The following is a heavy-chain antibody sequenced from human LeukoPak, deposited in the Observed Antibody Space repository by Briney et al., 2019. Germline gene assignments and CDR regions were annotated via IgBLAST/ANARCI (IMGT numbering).Heavy chain of an antibody. CDR1: GFTFSSYS. V-gene: IGHV3-21*01. J-gene: IGHJ5*02. CDR2: ISSSSSYI. D-gene: IGHD6-19*01. Sequence: PGGSLRLSCAASGFTFSSYSMNWVRQAPGKGLEWVSSISSSSSYIYYADSVKGRFTISRDNAKNSLYQQMNSLRAEDTAVYYCASAVAVAGLNWFDPWGQGTLVTVSS. CDR3: ASAVAVAGLNWFDP.